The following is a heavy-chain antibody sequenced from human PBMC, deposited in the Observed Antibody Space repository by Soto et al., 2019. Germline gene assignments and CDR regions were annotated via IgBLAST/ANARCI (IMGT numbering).Heavy chain of an antibody. CDR2: IKQDGSEK. CDR3: AKGTEYGVVLMSTFDY. V-gene: IGHV3-7*03. Sequence: GGSLRLSCAASGFTFSSYWMSWVRQAPGKGLEWVANIKQDGSEKYYVDSVKGRFTISRDNAKNSLYLQMNSLRPEDAAFYFCAKGTEYGVVLMSTFDYWGQGTLVTVSS. D-gene: IGHD3-3*01. J-gene: IGHJ4*02. CDR1: GFTFSSYW.